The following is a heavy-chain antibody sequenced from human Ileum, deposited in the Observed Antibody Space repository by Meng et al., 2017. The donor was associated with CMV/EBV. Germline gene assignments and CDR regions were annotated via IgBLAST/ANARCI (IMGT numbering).Heavy chain of an antibody. Sequence: VQLQDSGPGMLPPSEPRSPPQPAADGSITSYYRPLIRQPAGKGLGLIRRIHPTGTTDDNPSLRSRVSMTLDKSKNQFSLKLTTVTAADTAVYYCARAAARGVPVDLWGQGTLVTVSS. CDR2: IHPTGTT. J-gene: IGHJ5*02. CDR3: ARAAARGVPVDL. CDR1: DGSITSYY. V-gene: IGHV4-4*07. D-gene: IGHD3-10*01.